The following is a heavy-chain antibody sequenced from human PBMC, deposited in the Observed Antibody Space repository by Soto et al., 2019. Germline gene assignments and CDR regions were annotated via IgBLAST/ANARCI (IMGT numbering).Heavy chain of an antibody. CDR1: GYTFTSFG. V-gene: IGHV1-18*01. Sequence: AASVKVSCKTSGYTFTSFGIAWVRQAPGQGLEWMGWISTSKGNTNYAQKFQGRVTMTTDTSTSTGYMELRSLRSDDTAVYYCATRSPAFDYWGQGTLVTVSS. CDR2: ISTSKGNT. J-gene: IGHJ4*02. CDR3: ATRSPAFDY.